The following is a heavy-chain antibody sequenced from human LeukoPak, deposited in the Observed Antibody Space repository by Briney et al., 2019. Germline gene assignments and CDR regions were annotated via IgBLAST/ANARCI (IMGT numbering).Heavy chain of an antibody. D-gene: IGHD3-3*01. V-gene: IGHV3-48*01. CDR1: VFTFSIYS. CDR2: ISSSSSTI. Sequence: GGSLRLSCASSVFTFSIYSMNWVRHAPGKGLEWVSYISSSSSTIYYTDSLKGRFTISRYNPKNSLYLQMNSLRAEDTAVYYCARDHTYYDFWSGYPPKVCHSFDYWGQGTMVTVSS. CDR3: ARDHTYYDFWSGYPPKVCHSFDY. J-gene: IGHJ4*02.